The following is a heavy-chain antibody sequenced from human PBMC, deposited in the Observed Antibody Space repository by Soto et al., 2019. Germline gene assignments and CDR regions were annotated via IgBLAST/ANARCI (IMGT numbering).Heavy chain of an antibody. D-gene: IGHD2-2*01. CDR3: ARSQGSSTSLEIYYYYYYGMDV. CDR2: IIPISDTT. V-gene: IGHV1-69*01. CDR1: GGTFSSYA. J-gene: IGHJ6*02. Sequence: QVQLVQSGAEVKKPGSSVKVSCKASGGTFSSYAISWVRQAPGQGLEWMGGIIPISDTTNYAQKFQGRVTITADESTSTAYMVLSSLRSEDTAVYYGARSQGSSTSLEIYYYYYYGMDVWGQRTTVTVSS.